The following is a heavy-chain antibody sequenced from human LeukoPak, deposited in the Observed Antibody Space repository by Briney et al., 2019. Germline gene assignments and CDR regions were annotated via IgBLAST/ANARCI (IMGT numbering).Heavy chain of an antibody. CDR2: IYYSGST. D-gene: IGHD1-14*01. Sequence: TASETLSLTCTVSDGSISSGDYYWSWIRQPPGKGLEWIGYIYYSGSTYYNPSLKSRVTISVDTSKNQFSLKLSSVTAADTAVYYCAREGTHDAFVIWGQGTMVTVSS. J-gene: IGHJ3*02. CDR1: DGSISSGDYY. V-gene: IGHV4-30-4*08. CDR3: AREGTHDAFVI.